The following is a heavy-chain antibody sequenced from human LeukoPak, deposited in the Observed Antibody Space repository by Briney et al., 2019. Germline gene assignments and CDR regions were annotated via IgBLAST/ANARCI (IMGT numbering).Heavy chain of an antibody. CDR3: AREDYGSGSYQAFDY. CDR1: GFTFSSYA. CDR2: IWYDGSNK. D-gene: IGHD3-10*01. V-gene: IGHV3-33*08. J-gene: IGHJ4*02. Sequence: GRSLRLSCAASGFTFSSYAMHWVRQAPGKGLEWVAVIWYDGSNKYYADSVKGRFTISRDNSKNTLYLQMNSLRAEDTAVYYCAREDYGSGSYQAFDYWGQGTLVTVSS.